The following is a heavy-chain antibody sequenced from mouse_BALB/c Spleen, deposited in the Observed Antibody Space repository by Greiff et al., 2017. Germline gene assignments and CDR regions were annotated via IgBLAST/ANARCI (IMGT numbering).Heavy chain of an antibody. Sequence: VQLQQPGAELVKPGASVKLSCKASGYTFTSYWMHWVKQRPGQGLEWIGEINPSNGRTNYNEKFKSKATLTVDKSSSTAYMQLSSLTSEDSAVYYCARVSAMDYWGQGTSVTVSS. CDR3: ARVSAMDY. CDR1: GYTFTSYW. CDR2: INPSNGRT. V-gene: IGHV1S81*02. J-gene: IGHJ4*01.